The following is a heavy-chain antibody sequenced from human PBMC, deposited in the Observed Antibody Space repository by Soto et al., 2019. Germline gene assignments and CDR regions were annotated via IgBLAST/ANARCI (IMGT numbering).Heavy chain of an antibody. CDR2: ISHRGDT. CDR3: VRGDVAARLQS. V-gene: IGHV4-34*01. Sequence: SETLSLTCAVYGDSFRGYYWSWIRQPPGKRLEWIGEISHRGDTSYNPSLKSRVTTSVDTSKNQFSLRLTSVTAADTAVYYCVRGDVAARLQSWGQGTLVTVSS. J-gene: IGHJ5*02. D-gene: IGHD6-6*01. CDR1: GDSFRGYY.